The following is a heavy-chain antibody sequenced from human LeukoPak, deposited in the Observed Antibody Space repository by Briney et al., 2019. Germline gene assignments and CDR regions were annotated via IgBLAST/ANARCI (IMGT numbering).Heavy chain of an antibody. J-gene: IGHJ4*02. CDR3: TPLYGLYDC. Sequence: GGSLRLSCTASGFTFSNAWMNWVRQAPGEGLEWVGLIRRKADGGTTDYAAPVKGRFTISRDDSKNTLYLQMNGLKTEDTAVYYCTPLYGLYDCWGQGTLVTVSS. V-gene: IGHV3-15*07. CDR1: GFTFSNAW. CDR2: IRRKADGGTT. D-gene: IGHD4-17*01.